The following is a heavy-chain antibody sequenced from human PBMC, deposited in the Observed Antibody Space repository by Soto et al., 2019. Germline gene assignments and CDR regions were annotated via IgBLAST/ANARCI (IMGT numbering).Heavy chain of an antibody. CDR3: ARDPNLSLTFHYYGMDV. J-gene: IGHJ6*02. V-gene: IGHV1-46*01. CDR2: IKPSTGSA. Sequence: QVQLMQSGAEVKKPGASVKVSCKASGYTFTSYYIHWVRQAPGQGLEWMGIIKPSTGSASYARMFPGRVAMTRDTSTSTVYMEVSSLRSEDTAVYYCARDPNLSLTFHYYGMDVWGQGTTVTVSS. CDR1: GYTFTSYY.